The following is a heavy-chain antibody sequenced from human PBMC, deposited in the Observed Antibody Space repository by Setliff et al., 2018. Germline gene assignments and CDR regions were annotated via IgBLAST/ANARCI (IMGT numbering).Heavy chain of an antibody. CDR2: INPDATTA. J-gene: IGHJ4*02. Sequence: GGSLSLSCEASGFTFSSIWMHWVRQVPGKGLAWVPQINPDATTAYYADSVKGRFTISRDNAKNSLYLQMNSLRAEDTAVYYCARSRGAYCSGGICYTYYFDYWGQGTLVTVSS. V-gene: IGHV3-74*01. D-gene: IGHD2-15*01. CDR3: ARSRGAYCSGGICYTYYFDY. CDR1: GFTFSSIW.